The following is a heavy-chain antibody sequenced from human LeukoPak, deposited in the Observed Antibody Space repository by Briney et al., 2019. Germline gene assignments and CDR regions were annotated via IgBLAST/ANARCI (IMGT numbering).Heavy chain of an antibody. Sequence: SETLSLTCAVYGGSFSGYYWSWIRQPPGKGPEWIGEINHSGSTNYNPSLKSRVTISVDTSKNQFSLKLSSVTAADTAVYYCARRYRGSSSWYIDYWGQGTLVTVSS. V-gene: IGHV4-34*01. J-gene: IGHJ4*02. D-gene: IGHD6-13*01. CDR3: ARRYRGSSSWYIDY. CDR2: INHSGST. CDR1: GGSFSGYY.